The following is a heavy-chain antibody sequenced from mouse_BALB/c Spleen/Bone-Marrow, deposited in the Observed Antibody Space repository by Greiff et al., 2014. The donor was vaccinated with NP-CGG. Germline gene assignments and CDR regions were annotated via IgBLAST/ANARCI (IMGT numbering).Heavy chain of an antibody. CDR1: GFTFSSCG. CDR2: INSNGGST. D-gene: IGHD2-1*01. CDR3: ARGNYGNYVDYFDY. J-gene: IGHJ2*01. V-gene: IGHV5-6-3*01. Sequence: EVMLVESGGGLVQPGGSLKLSCAASGFTFSSCGMSWVRQTPDKRLELVASINSNGGSTYYPDSVKGRFTISRDNAKNTLSLQMSSLKSEDTAMYYCARGNYGNYVDYFDYWGQGTTLTVSS.